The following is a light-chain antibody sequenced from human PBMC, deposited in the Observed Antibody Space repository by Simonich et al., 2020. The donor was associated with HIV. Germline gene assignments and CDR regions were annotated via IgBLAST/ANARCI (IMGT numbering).Light chain of an antibody. CDR3: QQCHTHPHT. CDR1: QSVLYSSNNKNY. CDR2: CAS. V-gene: IGKV4-1*01. J-gene: IGKJ2*01. Sequence: DIVMTQSPDSLAVSLGERATINCKSRQSVLYSSNNKNYLAWYQQKPGQPPKLLMYCASTRESGVPDRFSGSGSGTDFTLTISSLQAEDVAVYFCQQCHTHPHTFGQGTKLEIK.